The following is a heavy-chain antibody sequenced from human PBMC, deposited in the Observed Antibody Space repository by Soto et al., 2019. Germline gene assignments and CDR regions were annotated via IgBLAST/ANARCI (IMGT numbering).Heavy chain of an antibody. CDR3: GNGHDNYFSYCMDV. Sequence: QVQLVQSGSEVKKPGSSVKVSCKTSGGTLSSFAISWVRQAPGQWLEWIGTFIPVVSMAKFGQNFQGRVTINADPSMNTLFMELIRLRYEDTAMYYCGNGHDNYFSYCMDVWGLGTTVTVSS. V-gene: IGHV1-69*04. CDR1: GGTLSSFA. J-gene: IGHJ6*02. D-gene: IGHD2-21*01. CDR2: FIPVVSMA.